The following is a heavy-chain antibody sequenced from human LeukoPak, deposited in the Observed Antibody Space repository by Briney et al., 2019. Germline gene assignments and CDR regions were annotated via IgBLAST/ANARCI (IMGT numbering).Heavy chain of an antibody. CDR3: ARSAQTVTTFPLDY. D-gene: IGHD4-17*01. CDR2: IYYSGST. V-gene: IGHV4-31*03. CDR1: GGSVSSGGYY. J-gene: IGHJ4*02. Sequence: SETLSLTCTVSGGSVSSGGYYWSWIRQHPGQGLEWIGYIYYSGSTYYNPSLQSRVTISVDTSKNQFSLKLSSVPAADTAVYYCARSAQTVTTFPLDYWGQGTLVTVSS.